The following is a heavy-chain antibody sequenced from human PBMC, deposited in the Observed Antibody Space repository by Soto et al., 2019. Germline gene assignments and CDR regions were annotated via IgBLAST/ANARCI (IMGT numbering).Heavy chain of an antibody. CDR2: ISGSGGST. J-gene: IGHJ4*02. CDR1: GFTFSSYA. V-gene: IGHV3-23*01. Sequence: GGSLRLSCAASGFTFSSYAMSWVRQAPGKGLEWVSAISGSGGSTYYADSVKGRFTISRDNSKNTLYLQMNSLRAEDTAVYYCAKDRGRLRFLECLFEFDYWGQGTLVTVSS. D-gene: IGHD3-3*01. CDR3: AKDRGRLRFLECLFEFDY.